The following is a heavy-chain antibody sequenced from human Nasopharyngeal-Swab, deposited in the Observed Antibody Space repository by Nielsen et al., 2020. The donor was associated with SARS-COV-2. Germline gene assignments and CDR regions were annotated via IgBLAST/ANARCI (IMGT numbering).Heavy chain of an antibody. CDR1: GGTFSSYA. V-gene: IGHV1-69*13. CDR2: IIPIFGTA. CDR3: ARGLATVTTRPHYYYGMDV. J-gene: IGHJ6*02. Sequence: SVKVSCKASGGTFSSYAISWVRQAPGQGLEWMGGIIPIFGTANYAQKFQGRVTITADESTSTAYMELSSLRSEDTAVYYCARGLATVTTRPHYYYGMDVWGQGTTVTVSS. D-gene: IGHD4-17*01.